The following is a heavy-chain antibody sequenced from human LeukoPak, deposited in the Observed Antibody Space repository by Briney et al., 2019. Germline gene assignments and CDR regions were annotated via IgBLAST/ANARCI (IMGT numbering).Heavy chain of an antibody. CDR2: IYYSGIT. D-gene: IGHD5-18*01. CDR1: SGSISSYY. CDR3: ARHAADTVMLDN. J-gene: IGHJ4*02. Sequence: SETLSLTCTVSSGSISSYYWSWIRQPPGKGLEWIGYIYYSGITEYSPSLKGRVTISVETSKNQFSLRLSLVTAADAAVYYCARHAADTVMLDNWGQGTLVTVSS. V-gene: IGHV4-59*08.